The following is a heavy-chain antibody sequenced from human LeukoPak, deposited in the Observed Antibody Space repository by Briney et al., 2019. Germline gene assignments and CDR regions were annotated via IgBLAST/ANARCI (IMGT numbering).Heavy chain of an antibody. J-gene: IGHJ4*02. D-gene: IGHD4-11*01. CDR1: GYTFTDYY. V-gene: IGHV1-2*02. Sequence: GASVNVSCKTSGYTFTDYYIHWVRQAPGQGLEWMGWINPNSGETNSAQKFQGRVTMTGDTSISTAYMELRRVTSDDTAVYYCARDRDYSNTERGFDYWGQGTLVTDSS. CDR2: INPNSGET. CDR3: ARDRDYSNTERGFDY.